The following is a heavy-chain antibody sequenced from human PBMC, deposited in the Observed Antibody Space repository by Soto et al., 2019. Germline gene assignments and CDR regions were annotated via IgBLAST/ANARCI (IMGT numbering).Heavy chain of an antibody. V-gene: IGHV3-33*01. CDR3: ARESYNWNLIPITQVYGMDV. CDR1: GFTFSSYG. J-gene: IGHJ6*02. CDR2: IWYDGSNK. D-gene: IGHD1-7*01. Sequence: GGSLRLSCAASGFTFSSYGMHWVRQAPGKGLEWVAVIWYDGSNKYYADSVQGRFTISRDNSKNTLYLQMNSLRAEDTAVYYCARESYNWNLIPITQVYGMDVWGQGTTVTVSS.